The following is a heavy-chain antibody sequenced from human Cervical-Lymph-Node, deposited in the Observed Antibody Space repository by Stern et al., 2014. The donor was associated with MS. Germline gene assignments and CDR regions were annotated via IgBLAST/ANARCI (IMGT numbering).Heavy chain of an antibody. V-gene: IGHV1-69*01. D-gene: IGHD3-9*01. CDR3: ARDGRHTDNYGLDV. J-gene: IGHJ6*02. Sequence: QVQLMQSGAEVKKPGSSVKISCKASGGTFNVYAINWLRQAPGQGLEWMGGIIPIFGTANYAQKFQDRVTITADESTRTSSMQLSSLRFDDTAVYYCARDGRHTDNYGLDVWGQGTTVIVSS. CDR1: GGTFNVYA. CDR2: IIPIFGTA.